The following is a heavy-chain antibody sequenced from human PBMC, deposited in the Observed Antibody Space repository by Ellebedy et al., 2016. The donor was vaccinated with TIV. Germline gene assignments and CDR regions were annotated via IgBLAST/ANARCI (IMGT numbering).Heavy chain of an antibody. Sequence: ASVKVSCXTSGYSFTSYYMHWVRHAPGQGLEWMGLIHPSGGRTSYAQKFQGRVILTRDTSTRTFYMELYSLRSEDTAVYYCARDSERGDDGWFDPWGQGTLVTVFS. J-gene: IGHJ5*02. CDR2: IHPSGGRT. CDR3: ARDSERGDDGWFDP. V-gene: IGHV1-46*01. D-gene: IGHD4-17*01. CDR1: GYSFTSYY.